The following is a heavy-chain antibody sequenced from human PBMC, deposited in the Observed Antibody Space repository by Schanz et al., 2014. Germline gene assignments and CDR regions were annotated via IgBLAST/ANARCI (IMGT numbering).Heavy chain of an antibody. CDR2: IGGDASRT. V-gene: IGHV3-23*04. Sequence: VQLVESGGGVVQPGGSLRLSCAASGFNFITFAMSWVRQAPGKGPEWVSAIGGDASRTYYADSVKGRFTISRDNSKSTLYLQMNSLRADDTAIYYCARDHRNPGGNMDVWGQGTTVTVSS. CDR1: GFNFITFA. CDR3: ARDHRNPGGNMDV. J-gene: IGHJ6*02.